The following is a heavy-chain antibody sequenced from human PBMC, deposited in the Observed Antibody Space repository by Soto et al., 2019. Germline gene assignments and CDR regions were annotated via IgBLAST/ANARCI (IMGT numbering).Heavy chain of an antibody. Sequence: QVQLQQWGAGLLKPSETLSLTCAVYGGSFSGYYWSWIRQPPGKGLEWIGEINHSGSTNYNPSLKSRVTISVDTSKNQFSLKLSSVTAADTAVYYCARRRIAARPPWYFDLWGRGTLVTVSS. CDR2: INHSGST. CDR3: ARRRIAARPPWYFDL. J-gene: IGHJ2*01. D-gene: IGHD6-6*01. V-gene: IGHV4-34*01. CDR1: GGSFSGYY.